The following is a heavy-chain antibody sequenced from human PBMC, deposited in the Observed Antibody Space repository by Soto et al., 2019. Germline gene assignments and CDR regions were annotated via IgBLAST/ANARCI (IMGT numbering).Heavy chain of an antibody. J-gene: IGHJ6*02. CDR1: GYTFTSYV. CDR3: ASDGLYSYGHAYYYYGMDV. D-gene: IGHD5-18*01. V-gene: IGHV1-18*01. Sequence: ASVKVSCKASGYTFTSYVISWVRQAPGQGLEWMGWISAYNGNTNYAQKLQGRVTMTTDTSTSTAYMELRSLRSDDTAVYYCASDGLYSYGHAYYYYGMDVWGQGTTVTVPS. CDR2: ISAYNGNT.